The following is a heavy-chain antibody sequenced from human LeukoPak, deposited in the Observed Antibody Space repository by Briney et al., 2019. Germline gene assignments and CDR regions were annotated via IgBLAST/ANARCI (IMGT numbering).Heavy chain of an antibody. V-gene: IGHV1-69*05. Sequence: SVKVSCKAPRGTFDSYGISWVRQAPGQGLEWMGGVMAIFGGVKYGQKFQGRATITTDASTSTAYMELRSLTSEDTGIYYCARGGLGDRSGFSFFDYWGQGTLVTVSS. CDR2: VMAIFGGV. CDR1: RGTFDSYG. D-gene: IGHD3-22*01. J-gene: IGHJ4*02. CDR3: ARGGLGDRSGFSFFDY.